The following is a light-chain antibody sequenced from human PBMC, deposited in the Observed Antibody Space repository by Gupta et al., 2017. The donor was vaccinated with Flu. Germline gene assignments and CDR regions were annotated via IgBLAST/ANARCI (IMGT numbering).Light chain of an antibody. CDR1: KLGDKF. CDR2: QDT. J-gene: IGLJ2*01. V-gene: IGLV3-1*01. CDR3: QVWDSSTGV. Sequence: SVSPGQTAVITCSGDKLGDKFACWYQQKPGQSPTLVIYQDTKRPSGIPERFSGSNSGNTATLTISGTQAMDEADYYCQVWDSSTGVFGGGP.